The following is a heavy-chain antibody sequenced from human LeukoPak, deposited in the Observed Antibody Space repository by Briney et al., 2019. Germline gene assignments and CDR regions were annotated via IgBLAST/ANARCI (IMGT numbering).Heavy chain of an antibody. Sequence: GGSLRLSCAASGFTFSTYEMHWVRQAPGKGLEWVSDISRSGSTMYYADSVKGRFTTSRDNAKNLLYLQMHSLRAEDTAVYYCSLLAVASPQDYWGQGTLVTVSS. CDR3: SLLAVASPQDY. V-gene: IGHV3-48*03. CDR1: GFTFSTYE. CDR2: ISRSGSTM. J-gene: IGHJ4*02. D-gene: IGHD6-19*01.